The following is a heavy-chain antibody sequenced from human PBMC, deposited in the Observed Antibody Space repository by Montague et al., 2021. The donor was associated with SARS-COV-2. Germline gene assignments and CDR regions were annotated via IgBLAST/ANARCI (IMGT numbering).Heavy chain of an antibody. CDR2: INHGGST. D-gene: IGHD2-2*02. Sequence: SETLSLTCAVHGGSFSGYYWNWIRQPPGKGLEWIGGINHGGSTNYNPSLKSRVTISADTSKNQFSLKLTSVAAADTAVYYCARLGEGVVPAPILGVGPYYSYYYMDVWGKGTTVTVSS. V-gene: IGHV4-34*01. CDR1: GGSFSGYY. CDR3: ARLGEGVVPAPILGVGPYYSYYYMDV. J-gene: IGHJ6*03.